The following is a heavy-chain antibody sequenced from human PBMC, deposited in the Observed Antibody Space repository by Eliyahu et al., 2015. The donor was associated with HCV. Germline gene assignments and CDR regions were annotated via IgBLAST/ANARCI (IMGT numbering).Heavy chain of an antibody. Sequence: QVQLQQSGPGLVKPSQTLSLTCAISGDSVSXNTVAWXXIRQSPXRGLXWLGRTYYRSRWYYDYAASVKSRVTINPDTSKNQFSLQLNSVTPEDTAIYYCARQGGGGRAFDIWGQGTMVTVFS. V-gene: IGHV6-1*01. J-gene: IGHJ3*02. CDR1: GDSVSXNTVA. D-gene: IGHD3-10*01. CDR2: TYYRSRWYY. CDR3: ARQGGGGRAFDI.